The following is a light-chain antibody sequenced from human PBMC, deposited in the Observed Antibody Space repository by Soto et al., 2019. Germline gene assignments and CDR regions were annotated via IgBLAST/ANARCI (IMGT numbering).Light chain of an antibody. CDR2: AAS. V-gene: IGKV1-9*01. CDR3: QQLLISTIT. Sequence: RMTESACSWSASVVDQVTIICRASQSISSYLNWYQQKPGKAPKLLIYAASTLQSGVPLRFSGSGSGTSFTLTISSLQPEDFATYYCQQLLISTITFGQGTRLEIK. J-gene: IGKJ5*01. CDR1: QSISSY.